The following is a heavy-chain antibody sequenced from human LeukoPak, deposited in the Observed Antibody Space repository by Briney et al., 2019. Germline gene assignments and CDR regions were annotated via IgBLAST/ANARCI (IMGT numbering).Heavy chain of an antibody. CDR3: APDPNKWLRNY. D-gene: IGHD5-12*01. J-gene: IGHJ4*02. V-gene: IGHV3-23*01. CDR2: ISGSGSST. CDR1: GFTFSSYA. Sequence: HTGGSLRLSCAASGFTFSSYAMSWVRQPPGKGLEWISTISGSGSSTDFADAVKGRFTISRDNSKNTLNLQMNNLRAEDTAIYYCAPDPNKWLRNYWGQGTLVTVSS.